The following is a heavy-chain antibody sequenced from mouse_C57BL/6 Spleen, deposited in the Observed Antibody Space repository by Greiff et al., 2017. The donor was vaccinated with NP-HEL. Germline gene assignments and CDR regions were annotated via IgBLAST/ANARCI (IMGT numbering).Heavy chain of an antibody. CDR2: ISDGCSYT. CDR1: GFTFSSYA. V-gene: IGHV5-4*01. CDR3: AREPAY. J-gene: IGHJ3*01. Sequence: EVQLQQSGGGLVKPGGSLKLSCAASGFTFSSYAMSWVRQTPEKRLEWVATISDGCSYTYYPDNVKGRFTISRDKDKNNLYLQKSHLKSGDTAMYYCAREPAYWGQGTLVTVSA.